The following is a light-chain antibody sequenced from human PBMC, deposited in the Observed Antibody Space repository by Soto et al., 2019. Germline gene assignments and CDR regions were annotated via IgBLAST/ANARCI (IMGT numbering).Light chain of an antibody. V-gene: IGLV3-1*01. CDR3: QAWDSSTAV. J-gene: IGLJ2*01. CDR2: QDT. CDR1: KLGDKF. Sequence: SYELTQPTSMFVSPGQTASITCSGDKLGDKFAFWYQQKPRQSPVLVIYQDTKRPSGIPERFSGSNSGNTATLTISGTQAMDEADYYCQAWDSSTAVFGGGTKLTVL.